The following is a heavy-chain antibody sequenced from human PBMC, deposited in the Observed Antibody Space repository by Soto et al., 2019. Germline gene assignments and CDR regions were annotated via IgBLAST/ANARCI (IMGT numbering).Heavy chain of an antibody. V-gene: IGHV3-23*01. J-gene: IGHJ4*02. CDR1: GFTFSNYA. CDR2: ISGSGGST. CDR3: AKGKYSSSWYSPFDY. D-gene: IGHD6-13*01. Sequence: VQLLESGGGLVQPGGSLRLSCAASGFTFSNYAMTWVRQAPGKGLEWVSSISGSGGSTYYADSVEGRFTISRDNSKNTVYLQMKSLRAEDTAVYYCAKGKYSSSWYSPFDYWGLGTLVTVSS.